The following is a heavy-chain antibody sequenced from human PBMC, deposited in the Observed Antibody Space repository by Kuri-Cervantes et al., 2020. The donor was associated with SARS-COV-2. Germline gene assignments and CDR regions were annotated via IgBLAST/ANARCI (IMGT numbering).Heavy chain of an antibody. CDR3: ARAPDYGDYYYYGMDV. V-gene: IGHV3-48*01. J-gene: IGHJ6*02. Sequence: GGSLRLSCAASGFTFSSYSMNWVRQAPGKGLEWVSYISSSSTIYYADSVKGRFTISRDNAKNSLYLQMNSLRAEDTAVYYCARAPDYGDYYYYGMDVWGLGTTVTVSS. CDR2: ISSSSTI. D-gene: IGHD4-17*01. CDR1: GFTFSSYS.